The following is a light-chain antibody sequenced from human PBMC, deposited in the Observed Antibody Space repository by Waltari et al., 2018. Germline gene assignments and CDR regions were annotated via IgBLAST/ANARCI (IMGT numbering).Light chain of an antibody. Sequence: SYVLTQPPSVSVAPGQTATITCGGNNVGGRLVHWYQQRPGQLPVLVIYDDNNRPSGIPGRFSGSTSRNTATLTISRVEAGDEADYYCQVWDTSSDHAVVIGGGTKVTVL. CDR3: QVWDTSSDHAVV. CDR2: DDN. J-gene: IGLJ2*01. V-gene: IGLV3-21*02. CDR1: NVGGRL.